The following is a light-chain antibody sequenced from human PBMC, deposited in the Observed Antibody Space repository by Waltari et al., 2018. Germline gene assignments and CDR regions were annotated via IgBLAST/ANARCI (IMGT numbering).Light chain of an antibody. J-gene: IGLJ3*02. CDR1: SGHTSYA. Sequence: QLVLTQSPSASASLGASVKLTCTLSSGHTSYAIEWHQQQPEKGPRYLMKINSDGSHSKGDGIPDRFSGSSSGAERYLTISSLQSEDDADYYCQTWDTGILVFGGGTKLTVL. V-gene: IGLV4-69*01. CDR3: QTWDTGILV. CDR2: INSDGSH.